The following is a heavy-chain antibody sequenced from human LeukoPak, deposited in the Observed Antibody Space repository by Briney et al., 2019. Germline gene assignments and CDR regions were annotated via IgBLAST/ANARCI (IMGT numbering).Heavy chain of an antibody. CDR2: ISGSGGST. Sequence: GGSLRLSCAASGFTFSSYGMSWVRQAPGKGLEWVSAISGSGGSTYYADSVKGRFTISRDNSKNTLYLQMDSLRAEDTAVYYFEDLGITMTGGVWGKGTTVTISS. V-gene: IGHV3-23*01. CDR1: GFTFSSYG. J-gene: IGHJ6*04. D-gene: IGHD3-10*02. CDR3: EDLGITMTGGV.